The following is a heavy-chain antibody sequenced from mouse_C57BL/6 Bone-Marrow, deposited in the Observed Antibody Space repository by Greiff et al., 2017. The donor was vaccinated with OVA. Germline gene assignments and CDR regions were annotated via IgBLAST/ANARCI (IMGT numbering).Heavy chain of an antibody. V-gene: IGHV5-2*01. CDR1: EYEFPSHD. Sequence: EVKLVESGGGLVQPGASLKLSCESNEYEFPSHDMSWVRQTPGKRLELVAAINRDGGSTYYPDTMEGRFIISRDNTKTTLYLQMSSLRSEDTALYYCARHGGYYGYFDVWGTGTTVTVAS. CDR2: INRDGGST. CDR3: ARHGGYYGYFDV. J-gene: IGHJ1*03. D-gene: IGHD2-2*01.